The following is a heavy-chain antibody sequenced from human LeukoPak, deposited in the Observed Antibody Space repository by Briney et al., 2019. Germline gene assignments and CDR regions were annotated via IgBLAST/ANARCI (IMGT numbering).Heavy chain of an antibody. D-gene: IGHD3-10*01. CDR3: ARDLIVPDAMTGSGSYSTDY. CDR1: GGSISSSSYY. V-gene: IGHV4-39*07. CDR2: IYYSGST. Sequence: NSSETLSLTCTVSGGSISSSSYYWGWIRQPPGKGLEWIGSIYYSGSTYYNPSLKSRVTISVDTSKNQFSLKLSSVTAADTAVYYCARDLIVPDAMTGSGSYSTDYWGQGTLATVSS. J-gene: IGHJ4*02.